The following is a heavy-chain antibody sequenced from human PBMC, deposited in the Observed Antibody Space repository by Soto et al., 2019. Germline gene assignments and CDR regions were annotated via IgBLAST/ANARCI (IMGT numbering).Heavy chain of an antibody. V-gene: IGHV3-73*01. CDR2: IRSKANSYAT. D-gene: IGHD6-13*01. J-gene: IGHJ6*02. CDR3: TTDSSSFDGMDV. Sequence: VGSLRLSCAASGFTFSGSAMHWVRQASGKGLEWVGRIRSKANSYATAYAASVKGRFTISRDDSKNTAYLQMNSLKTEDTAVYYCTTDSSSFDGMDVWGQGTTVTVSS. CDR1: GFTFSGSA.